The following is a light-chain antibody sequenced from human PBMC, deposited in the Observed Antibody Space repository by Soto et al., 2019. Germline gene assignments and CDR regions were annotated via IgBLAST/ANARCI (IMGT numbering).Light chain of an antibody. CDR1: QSITDN. V-gene: IGKV3-15*01. CDR3: QQHKNWPLT. J-gene: IGKJ4*01. CDR2: DAS. Sequence: EIVMTQSPATLSVSPGETATLSCRASQSITDNLAWYQQKPGQAPRLLIYDASTRATGVPARFSGSGSGTEFTLTISSLQSEDFAVYHCQQHKNWPLTFGGGTKVEIK.